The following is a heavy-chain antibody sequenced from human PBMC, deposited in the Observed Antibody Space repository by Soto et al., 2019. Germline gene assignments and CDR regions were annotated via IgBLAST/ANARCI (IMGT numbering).Heavy chain of an antibody. J-gene: IGHJ6*02. CDR2: ISYDGSNK. D-gene: IGHD3-16*01. V-gene: IGHV3-30*18. CDR3: AKDYAYYYYGMDV. CDR1: GFTFSSYG. Sequence: GGSLRLSCAASGFTFSSYGMHWVRQAPGKGLEWVAVISYDGSNKYYADSVKGRFTISRDNSKNTLYLQMNSLRAEDTAVYYCAKDYAYYYYGMDVWGQGTTVTVSS.